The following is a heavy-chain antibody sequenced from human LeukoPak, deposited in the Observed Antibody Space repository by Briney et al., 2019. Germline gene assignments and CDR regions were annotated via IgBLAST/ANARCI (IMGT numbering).Heavy chain of an antibody. Sequence: GGSLRLSCAASGFIFDDYAMHWVRQAPGKGLEWVSGISWNSGDIGYADSVKGRFTVSRDNAKNSLYLQMNSLRAEDSALYYCVKVRGYSYGYFDNWGQGILVTVSS. D-gene: IGHD5-18*01. J-gene: IGHJ4*02. CDR2: ISWNSGDI. CDR3: VKVRGYSYGYFDN. V-gene: IGHV3-9*01. CDR1: GFIFDDYA.